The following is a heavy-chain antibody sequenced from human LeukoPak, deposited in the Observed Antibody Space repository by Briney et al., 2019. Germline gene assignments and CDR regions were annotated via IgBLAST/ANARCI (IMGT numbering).Heavy chain of an antibody. CDR1: GFTFSSYA. Sequence: GGSLRLSCAASGFTFSSYAMSWVRQAPGKGLEWVSGISGSGASTYYADFVKGRFTISRDDSRNTLYLQMNSLRGDDTAVYYCAKDVGKWESLHFFDYWGQGTLVTVSS. J-gene: IGHJ4*02. V-gene: IGHV3-23*01. CDR3: AKDVGKWESLHFFDY. CDR2: ISGSGAST. D-gene: IGHD1-26*01.